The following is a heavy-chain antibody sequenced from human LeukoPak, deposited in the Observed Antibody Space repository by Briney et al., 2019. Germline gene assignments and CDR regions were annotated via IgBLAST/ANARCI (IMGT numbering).Heavy chain of an antibody. D-gene: IGHD5-24*01. CDR2: IYYSGST. CDR1: GDSISSYY. CDR3: ASHRRDGYNIFDY. V-gene: IGHV4-59*01. J-gene: IGHJ4*02. Sequence: TSETLSLTCTVSGDSISSYYWSWIRQPPGKGLEWIGYIYYSGSTKYNPSLKSRVTISVDTSKNQFSLKLSSVTAADTAVYYCASHRRDGYNIFDYWGQGTLVTVSS.